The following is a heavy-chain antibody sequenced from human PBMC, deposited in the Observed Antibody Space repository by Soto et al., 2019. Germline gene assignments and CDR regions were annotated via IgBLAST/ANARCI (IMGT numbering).Heavy chain of an antibody. CDR2: VFHSGTT. D-gene: IGHD2-8*02. CDR1: GDSITSGTYY. V-gene: IGHV4-30-4*01. J-gene: IGHJ6*02. CDR3: ARARGYCTGASCSLFYFYGLDV. Sequence: SETLSLTCTVSGDSITSGTYYWSWIRQPPGRGLEWVGFVFHSGTTFYNPSLKSRVLMSADTSKNQFSLNVRSLTAADTAVYYCARARGYCTGASCSLFYFYGLDVWGQGTTVTVSS.